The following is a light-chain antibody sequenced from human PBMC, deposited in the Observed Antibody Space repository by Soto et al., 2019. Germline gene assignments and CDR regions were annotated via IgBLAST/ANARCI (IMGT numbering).Light chain of an antibody. CDR2: GAS. J-gene: IGKJ1*01. V-gene: IGKV3-15*01. CDR1: QSISDT. CDR3: QQYNNLLWT. Sequence: EIVMQQYTGSLSVSPGGIATLSCRASQSISDTLAWYQQKPGQAPRLLIYGASTRAPGFPARFSGSGSGTDFTLTISSLQSEDFAVYYCQQYNNLLWTFCQGTKVDIK.